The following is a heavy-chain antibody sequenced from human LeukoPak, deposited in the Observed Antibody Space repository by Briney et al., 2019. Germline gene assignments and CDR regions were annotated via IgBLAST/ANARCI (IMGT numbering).Heavy chain of an antibody. CDR3: ARGGNFDWFLPGPYYYYGMDV. V-gene: IGHV1-2*02. CDR2: INPNSGGT. D-gene: IGHD3-9*01. Sequence: ASVKVSCKASVYTFTGYYMHWVRQAPGQGLEWMGWINPNSGGTNYAQKFQGRVTMTRDTSISTAYMELSRLRSDDTAVYYCARGGNFDWFLPGPYYYYGMDVWGQGTTVTVSS. CDR1: VYTFTGYY. J-gene: IGHJ6*02.